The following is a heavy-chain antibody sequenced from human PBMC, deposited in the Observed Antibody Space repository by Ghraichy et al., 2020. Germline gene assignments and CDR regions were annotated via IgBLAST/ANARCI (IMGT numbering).Heavy chain of an antibody. CDR2: INHSGST. J-gene: IGHJ6*02. V-gene: IGHV4-34*01. CDR1: GGSFSGYY. Sequence: SETLSLTCAVYGGSFSGYYWSWIRQPPGKGLEWIGEINHSGSTNYNPSLKSRVTISVDTSKNQFSLKLSSVTAADTAVYYCARGGAAGTPRVYGMDVWGQGTTVTVSS. CDR3: ARGGAAGTPRVYGMDV. D-gene: IGHD6-13*01.